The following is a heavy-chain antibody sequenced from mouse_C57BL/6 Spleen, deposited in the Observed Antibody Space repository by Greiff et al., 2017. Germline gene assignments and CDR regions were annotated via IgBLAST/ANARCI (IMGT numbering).Heavy chain of an antibody. V-gene: IGHV5-4*03. CDR1: GFTFSSYA. Sequence: EVMLVESGGGLVKPGGSLKLSCAASGFTFSSYAMSWVRQTPEKRLEWVATISDGGSYTYYPDNVKGRFTISRDNAKNNLYLQMSHLKSEDTAMYYCARALNWDVGYFDYWGQGTTHTVST. D-gene: IGHD4-1*01. CDR2: ISDGGSYT. CDR3: ARALNWDVGYFDY. J-gene: IGHJ2*01.